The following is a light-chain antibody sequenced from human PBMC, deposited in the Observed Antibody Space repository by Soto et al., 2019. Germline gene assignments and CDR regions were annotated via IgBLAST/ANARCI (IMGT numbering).Light chain of an antibody. CDR1: SSNIGADYG. CDR3: QSYDTSLRDWNWV. V-gene: IGLV1-40*01. CDR2: DNN. J-gene: IGLJ3*02. Sequence: QSVLTQPPSVSGAPGQRVTISCTGSSSNIGADYGVHWYQQLPGRAPKLLIYDNNNRPSGVPDRFSGSKSDTSASLAITGLQAEDEADYYCQSYDTSLRDWNWVFGGGTKLTVL.